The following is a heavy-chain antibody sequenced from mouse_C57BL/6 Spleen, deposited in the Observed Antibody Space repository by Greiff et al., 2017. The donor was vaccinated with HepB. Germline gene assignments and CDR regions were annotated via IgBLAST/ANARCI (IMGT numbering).Heavy chain of an antibody. CDR3: ARKAVVAGGFDY. CDR1: GYTFTSYW. D-gene: IGHD1-1*01. CDR2: IHPNSGST. Sequence: QVQLKQPGAELVKPGASVKLSCKASGYTFTSYWMHWVKQRPGQGLEWIGMIHPNSGSTNYNEKFKSKATLTVDKSSSTAYMQLSSLTSEDSAVYYCARKAVVAGGFDYWGQGTTLTVSS. J-gene: IGHJ2*01. V-gene: IGHV1-64*01.